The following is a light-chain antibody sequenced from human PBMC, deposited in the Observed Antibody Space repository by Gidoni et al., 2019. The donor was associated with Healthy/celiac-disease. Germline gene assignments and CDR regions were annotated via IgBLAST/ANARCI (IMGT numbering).Light chain of an antibody. V-gene: IGKV1-33*01. J-gene: IGKJ5*01. Sequence: IQMTQSPSSLSASVGDRVTITCQASQNISNYLNWYQQKPGKAPKLLIYDASNLETGVPSRFSGSGSRTDFTFTISRLQPEDIATYYCQQYDNLPLTFGQGTRLEIK. CDR2: DAS. CDR3: QQYDNLPLT. CDR1: QNISNY.